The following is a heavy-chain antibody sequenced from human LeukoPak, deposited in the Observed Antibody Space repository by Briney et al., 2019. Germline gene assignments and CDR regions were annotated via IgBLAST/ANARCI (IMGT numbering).Heavy chain of an antibody. D-gene: IGHD3-22*01. V-gene: IGHV3-23*01. CDR2: ISNSGDST. J-gene: IGHJ4*02. CDR1: GFIFSRYA. Sequence: PGGSLRLSCAPSGFIFSRYAMNWVRQAPGKGLEWVSIISNSGDSTSYADSVKGRFTISRDNAKNTLYLQMNSLRAEDTAVYYCATYLSGYYDSSGYYYWGQGTLVTVSS. CDR3: ATYLSGYYDSSGYYY.